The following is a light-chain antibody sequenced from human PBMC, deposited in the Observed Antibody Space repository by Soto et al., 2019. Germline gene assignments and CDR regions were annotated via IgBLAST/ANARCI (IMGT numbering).Light chain of an antibody. J-gene: IGKJ4*01. CDR1: QSLYSN. V-gene: IGKV3-11*01. Sequence: MMMTQSPATLSVSPGERVTLSCRASQSLYSNLAWYQQKPGQAPRLLIYGASTRATGIPARFSGSGSGTDFSLIISSLEPEDFAVYYCQQRSNWPLTFGGGTKVDIK. CDR2: GAS. CDR3: QQRSNWPLT.